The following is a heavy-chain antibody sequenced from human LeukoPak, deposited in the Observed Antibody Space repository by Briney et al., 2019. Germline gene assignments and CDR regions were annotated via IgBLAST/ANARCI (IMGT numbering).Heavy chain of an antibody. J-gene: IGHJ6*02. CDR1: GYTFTGYY. V-gene: IGHV1-2*06. D-gene: IGHD2-15*01. Sequence: GASVKVSCKASGYTFTGYYMHWVRQAPGQGLEWMGRINPNSGGTNYAQKFQGRVTMTRDTSISTAYMELSRLRSDDTAVYYCAREVVAATSHYYYYGMDVWGQGTTVTVSS. CDR3: AREVVAATSHYYYYGMDV. CDR2: INPNSGGT.